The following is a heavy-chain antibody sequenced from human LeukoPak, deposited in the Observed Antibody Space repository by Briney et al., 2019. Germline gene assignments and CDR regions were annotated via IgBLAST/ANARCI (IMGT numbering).Heavy chain of an antibody. D-gene: IGHD5-24*01. CDR3: ARDHAGMARTGAFDI. CDR2: VIPIFGTA. V-gene: IGHV1-69*06. CDR1: GGTFRRYA. J-gene: IGHJ3*02. Sequence: SSVKVSCKASGGTFRRYAISWVRQAPGQGLEWMGGVIPIFGTANYAQKFQGRVTITADKSTSTAYMELSSLRSEDTAVYYCARDHAGMARTGAFDIWGQGTMVTVSS.